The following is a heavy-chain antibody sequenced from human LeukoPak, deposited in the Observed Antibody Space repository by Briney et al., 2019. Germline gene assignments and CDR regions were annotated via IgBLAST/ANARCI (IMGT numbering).Heavy chain of an antibody. Sequence: AGGSLRLSCAASGFTFSSYAMHWVRQAPGKGLEWVAVISYDGSNKYYADSVKGRFTISRDNSKNTLYLQMNSLRAEDTAVYYCARELDPYSYFDYWGQGTLVTVSS. D-gene: IGHD2-21*01. CDR3: ARELDPYSYFDY. CDR1: GFTFSSYA. CDR2: ISYDGSNK. V-gene: IGHV3-30*04. J-gene: IGHJ4*02.